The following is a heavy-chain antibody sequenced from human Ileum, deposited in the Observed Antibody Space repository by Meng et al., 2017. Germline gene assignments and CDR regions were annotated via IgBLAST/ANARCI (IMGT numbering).Heavy chain of an antibody. V-gene: IGHV5-51*01. Sequence: KVSCKGSGYIFSTYWIGWVRQMPGKGLEWRGIIYPGDSDTIYSPSFQGQVTITADKSISTAYLQWISLKAADTAVYYCARTRAKLLGMDVWGQGTTVTVSS. CDR1: GYIFSTYW. J-gene: IGHJ6*02. D-gene: IGHD4/OR15-4a*01. CDR2: IYPGDSDT. CDR3: ARTRAKLLGMDV.